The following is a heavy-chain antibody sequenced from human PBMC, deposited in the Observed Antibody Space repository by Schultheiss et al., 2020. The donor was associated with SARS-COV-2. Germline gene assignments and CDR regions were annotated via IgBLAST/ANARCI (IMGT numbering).Heavy chain of an antibody. CDR3: VRDRSWWTPYNCFDL. V-gene: IGHV3-11*04. CDR2: IRSSGRDI. D-gene: IGHD2-15*01. CDR1: GFTFSDYY. Sequence: GESLKISCAASGFTFSDYYMSWIRQAPGKGLEFVASIRSSGRDIYYADSMQGRFTVSRDNANNSLYLQMHSLRVEDTAVYYCVRDRSWWTPYNCFDLWGRGTLVTVSS. J-gene: IGHJ5*02.